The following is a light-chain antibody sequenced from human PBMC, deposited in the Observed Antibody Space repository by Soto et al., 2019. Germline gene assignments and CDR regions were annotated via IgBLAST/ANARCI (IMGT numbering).Light chain of an antibody. CDR3: SSYACSSNV. V-gene: IGLV2-8*01. Sequence: QSALTQPPSASGSPGQSVAISCTGTSSDVGGYNYVSWYQQHPGKAPKLMIYEVNKRPSGVPDRFSGSKSGNTASLTVSGLQAEDAADYYCSSYACSSNVFGTGTKVTVL. CDR2: EVN. J-gene: IGLJ1*01. CDR1: SSDVGGYNY.